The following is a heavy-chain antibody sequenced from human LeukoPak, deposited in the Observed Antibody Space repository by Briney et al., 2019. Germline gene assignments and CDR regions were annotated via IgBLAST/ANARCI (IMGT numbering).Heavy chain of an antibody. D-gene: IGHD1-26*01. Sequence: ASVKVSCKASGYTFTGYSIHWVRQAPGQGLEWMGWINPNTGATYYAHTFQGRVTMTRDTSISTASMELISVTSDDAAVYYCAGPRAGSYPHWGQGTLITVSS. CDR1: GYTFTGYS. CDR3: AGPRAGSYPH. J-gene: IGHJ4*02. CDR2: INPNTGAT. V-gene: IGHV1-2*07.